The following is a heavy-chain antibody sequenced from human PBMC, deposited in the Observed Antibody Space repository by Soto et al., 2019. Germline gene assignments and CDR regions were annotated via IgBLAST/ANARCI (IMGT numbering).Heavy chain of an antibody. CDR1: GFTFSNNG. V-gene: IGHV3-30*03. D-gene: IGHD2-15*01. J-gene: IGHJ4*02. CDR2: ISSDGINK. CDR3: AMDLYGGSSRFDY. Sequence: QVQLVESGGGAVQPGRSLRLSCAASGFTFSNNGIHWVRQAPGKGLEWVAVISSDGINKYYADTVKGRSTNSRDNSNSTLFLQTNSLRVRGTAVYYCAMDLYGGSSRFDYWGQGTLVTVSS.